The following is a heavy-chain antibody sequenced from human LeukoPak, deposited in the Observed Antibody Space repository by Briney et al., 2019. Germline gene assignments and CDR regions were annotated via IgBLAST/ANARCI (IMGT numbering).Heavy chain of an antibody. CDR1: GGSISSYY. CDR2: IYTSGGT. D-gene: IGHD3-22*01. V-gene: IGHV4-4*07. CDR3: AREADYYDSSGSVDWFDP. J-gene: IGHJ5*02. Sequence: SETLSLTCTVSGGSISSYYWSWIRQPAGKGLEWIGRIYTSGGTNYNPSLKSRVTISVDKSKNQFSLKLSSVTAADTAVYYCAREADYYDSSGSVDWFDPWGQGTLVTVSS.